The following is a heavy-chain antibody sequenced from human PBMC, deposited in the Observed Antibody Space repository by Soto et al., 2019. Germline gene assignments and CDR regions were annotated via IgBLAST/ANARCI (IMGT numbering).Heavy chain of an antibody. CDR3: TEYSSSNYYGMDV. CDR2: IYYSGST. D-gene: IGHD6-6*01. Sequence: ASETLSLTCTVSGGSISSSSYYWGWIRQPPGKGLEWIGSIYYSGSTYYNPSLKSRVTISVDTSKNQFSLKLSSVTAADTAVYYCTEYSSSNYYGMDVWGQGTTVTVSS. CDR1: GGSISSSSYY. J-gene: IGHJ6*02. V-gene: IGHV4-39*01.